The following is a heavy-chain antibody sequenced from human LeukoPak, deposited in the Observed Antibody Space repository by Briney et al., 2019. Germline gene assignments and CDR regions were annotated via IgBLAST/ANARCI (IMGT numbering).Heavy chain of an antibody. CDR1: GFTFSGYA. Sequence: GGSLRLSCAASGFTFSGYAMHWVRQAPGKGLEWVAVIWYDGSNKYYADSVKGRFTISRDNSKNTLYLQMNSLRAEDTAVYYCAGSGSSWYSLDNWGQGTLVTASS. CDR3: AGSGSSWYSLDN. J-gene: IGHJ4*02. D-gene: IGHD6-13*01. V-gene: IGHV3-33*01. CDR2: IWYDGSNK.